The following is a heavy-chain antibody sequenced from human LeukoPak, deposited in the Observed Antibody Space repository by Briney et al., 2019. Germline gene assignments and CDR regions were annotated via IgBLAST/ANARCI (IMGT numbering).Heavy chain of an antibody. Sequence: PGGSLRLSCAASGFTVSSNYMSWVRQAPGKGLEWVSVIYSGGSTYYADSVKGRFTISRDNSKNTLYLQMNSLRAEDTAVYYCARDNEKHYYYYGMDVWGQGTTVTASS. CDR2: IYSGGST. D-gene: IGHD1-1*01. CDR1: GFTVSSNY. V-gene: IGHV3-66*02. J-gene: IGHJ6*02. CDR3: ARDNEKHYYYYGMDV.